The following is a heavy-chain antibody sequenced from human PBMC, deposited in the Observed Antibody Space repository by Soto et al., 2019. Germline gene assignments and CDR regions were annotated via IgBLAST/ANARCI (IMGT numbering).Heavy chain of an antibody. J-gene: IGHJ6*02. Sequence: VESLNISCKGSGYTFTNYWIGWVRQMPGKGLEWMGIIYPGDSDTKYNPSFQGQVTISADKSITTTYLQRSSLKASDTAIYYCAASIFYYGMDVWGQGTTVTV. CDR3: AASIFYYGMDV. CDR1: GYTFTNYW. CDR2: IYPGDSDT. V-gene: IGHV5-51*01.